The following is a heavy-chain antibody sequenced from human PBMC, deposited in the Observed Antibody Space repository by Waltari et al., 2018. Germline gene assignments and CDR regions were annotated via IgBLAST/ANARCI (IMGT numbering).Heavy chain of an antibody. CDR1: GYSFNSYC. J-gene: IGHJ4*02. D-gene: IGHD6-13*01. CDR2: IYPGDSDT. V-gene: IGHV5-51*01. Sequence: EVQLVQSGAEVKKPGECLKVSCRGSGYSFNSYCIGWVRQMPGKGLEWMGIIYPGDSDTRYSPSFQGQVTISADKSISTAYLQWSSLKASDTAMYYCARRSRIAAAGTGFDYWGQGTLVTVSS. CDR3: ARRSRIAAAGTGFDY.